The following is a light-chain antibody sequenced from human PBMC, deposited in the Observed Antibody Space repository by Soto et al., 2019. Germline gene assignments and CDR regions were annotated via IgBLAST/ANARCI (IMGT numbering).Light chain of an antibody. Sequence: TPTPSILPASTVDRLAIKCPTSQTIGTHLTWYQQRPGKAPTLLIYGASNLQIGVPSRFSGSGSGTDFTLTISTLQPEDFATYYCQQSYTNPYTFGQGTKVDIK. J-gene: IGKJ2*01. CDR1: QTIGTH. V-gene: IGKV1-39*01. CDR2: GAS. CDR3: QQSYTNPYT.